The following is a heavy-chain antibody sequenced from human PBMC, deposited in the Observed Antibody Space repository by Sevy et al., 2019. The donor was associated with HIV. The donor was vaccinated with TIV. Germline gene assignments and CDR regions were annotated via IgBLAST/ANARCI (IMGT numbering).Heavy chain of an antibody. CDR2: INESGIT. Sequence: SETLSLTCAVHDGSFSGYYWNWIRQLPGKGLEWIGEINESGITYYNPSLKSRVTISVDTSKKQFSLKLNSVTAVDSAVYVCARSPPGVVVPGAPSWFDPWGQGTLVTVSS. CDR3: ARSPPGVVVPGAPSWFDP. CDR1: DGSFSGYY. V-gene: IGHV4-34*01. D-gene: IGHD2-8*01. J-gene: IGHJ5*02.